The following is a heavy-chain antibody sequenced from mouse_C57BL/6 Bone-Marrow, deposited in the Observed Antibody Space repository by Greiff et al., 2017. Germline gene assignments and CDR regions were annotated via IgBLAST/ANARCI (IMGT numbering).Heavy chain of an antibody. Sequence: VQLQQPGAELVKPGASVKLSCKASGYTFTSYWMQWVKQRPGQGLEWIGEIDPSDSYTNYNQKFKGKATLTVDTSSSTAYMQISSLTSEDSAVYYCATTVVFDYWGQGTTLTVSS. CDR2: IDPSDSYT. CDR3: ATTVVFDY. D-gene: IGHD1-1*01. V-gene: IGHV1-50*01. CDR1: GYTFTSYW. J-gene: IGHJ2*01.